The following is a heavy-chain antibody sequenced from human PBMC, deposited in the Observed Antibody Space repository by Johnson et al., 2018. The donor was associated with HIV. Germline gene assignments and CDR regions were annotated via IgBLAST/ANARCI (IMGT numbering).Heavy chain of an antibody. CDR1: GFTFSNYG. V-gene: IGHV3-NL1*01. CDR2: INSDGSST. Sequence: QVQLVESGGGVVQPGRSLRLSCAASGFTFSNYGMHWVRQAPGKGLEWVSRINSDGSSTSYADSVKGRFTISRDNSKNTLYLQMNSLRVEDTAVYYCARDRVVELGAYSDAFDIWGQGTMVPVSS. D-gene: IGHD2-15*01. J-gene: IGHJ3*02. CDR3: ARDRVVELGAYSDAFDI.